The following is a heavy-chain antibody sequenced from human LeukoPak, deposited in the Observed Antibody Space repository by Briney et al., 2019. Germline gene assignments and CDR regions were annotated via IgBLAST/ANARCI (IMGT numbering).Heavy chain of an antibody. J-gene: IGHJ5*02. CDR3: ASQGGYYDFWSGYKNWFDP. D-gene: IGHD3-3*01. CDR1: GGSISSSSYY. V-gene: IGHV4-39*01. Sequence: SETLSLTCTVSGGSISSSSYYWGWIRQPPGKGLEWIGSIYYSGSTYYNPSLESRVTISVDTSKNQFSLKLSSVTAADTAVYYCASQGGYYDFWSGYKNWFDPWGQGTLVTVSS. CDR2: IYYSGST.